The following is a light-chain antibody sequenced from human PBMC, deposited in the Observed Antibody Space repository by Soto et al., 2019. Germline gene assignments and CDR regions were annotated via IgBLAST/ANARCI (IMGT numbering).Light chain of an antibody. Sequence: QSALTQPASVSGSPGQSITISCTGSSSDIGDYNYVSWYKQHPGKAPKLMIYDVSNRPSGVSNRFSGSKSGNTASLTISGLQAADDADYYCSSYTSNNFVIFGGGTKLTVL. CDR3: SSYTSNNFVI. J-gene: IGLJ2*01. V-gene: IGLV2-14*03. CDR2: DVS. CDR1: SSDIGDYNY.